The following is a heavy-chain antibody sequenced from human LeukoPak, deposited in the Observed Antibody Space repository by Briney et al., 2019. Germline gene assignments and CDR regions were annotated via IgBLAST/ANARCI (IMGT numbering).Heavy chain of an antibody. CDR2: VYPGDSDT. Sequence: GESLKISCKGSGYSFTSYWIGWVRQMPGKGLEWLGIVYPGDSDTRYSPSFQGQVTISADKSISTAYLQWSSLKASDTAMYYCARGFPTAQGAFDIWGQGTMVTVSS. J-gene: IGHJ3*02. CDR3: ARGFPTAQGAFDI. CDR1: GYSFTSYW. V-gene: IGHV5-51*01.